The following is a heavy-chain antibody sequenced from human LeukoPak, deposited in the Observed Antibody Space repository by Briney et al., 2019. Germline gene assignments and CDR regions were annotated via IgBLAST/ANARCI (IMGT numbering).Heavy chain of an antibody. CDR1: GFTFSSYS. CDR2: ISGSGGST. J-gene: IGHJ3*02. V-gene: IGHV3-23*01. Sequence: PGGSLRLSCAASGFTFSSYSMNWVRQAPGKGLEWVSAISGSGGSTYYADSVKGRFTISRDNSKNTLYLQMNSLRAEDTAVYYCAKFTYGSGSYYNGPQEAFDIWGQGTMVTVSS. D-gene: IGHD3-10*01. CDR3: AKFTYGSGSYYNGPQEAFDI.